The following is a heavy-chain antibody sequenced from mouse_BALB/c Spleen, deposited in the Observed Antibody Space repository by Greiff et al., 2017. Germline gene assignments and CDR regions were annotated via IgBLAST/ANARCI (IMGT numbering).Heavy chain of an antibody. Sequence: EVQRVESGGGLVQPGGSLKLSCAASGFTFSSYTMSWVRQTPEKRLEWVAYISNGGGSTYYPDTVKGRFTISRDNAKNTLYLQMSSLKSEDTAMYYCARLGGNWFAYWGQGTLVTVSA. CDR1: GFTFSSYT. V-gene: IGHV5-12-2*01. D-gene: IGHD2-1*01. CDR2: ISNGGGST. CDR3: ARLGGNWFAY. J-gene: IGHJ3*01.